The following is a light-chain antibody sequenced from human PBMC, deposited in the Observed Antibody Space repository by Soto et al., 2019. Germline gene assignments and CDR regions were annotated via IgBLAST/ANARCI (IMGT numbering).Light chain of an antibody. CDR1: QTISIY. Sequence: DIRMTQSPSSLSASVGDRVTITCRASQTISIYLNWYQVKPGKAPNLLIYGTTRLQTGVPSRFTGSGSGTEFSLTITNLQPEDLATYFCQESDSFPYTFGQGTRLEIK. CDR2: GTT. CDR3: QESDSFPYT. V-gene: IGKV1-39*01. J-gene: IGKJ2*01.